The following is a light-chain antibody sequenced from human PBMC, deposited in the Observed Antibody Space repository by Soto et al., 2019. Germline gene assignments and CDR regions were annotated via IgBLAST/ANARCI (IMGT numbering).Light chain of an antibody. CDR1: QSISSY. V-gene: IGKV1-39*01. Sequence: DIQMTQSPSSLSASVGDRVTITCRASQSISSYLNWYQQKPGKAPKLLIYAASSLQSGVPSRFSGSGSGTDFTLTISSLQPEDFETYYCPQSYSTPLTFGGGTKLEIK. CDR2: AAS. J-gene: IGKJ4*01. CDR3: PQSYSTPLT.